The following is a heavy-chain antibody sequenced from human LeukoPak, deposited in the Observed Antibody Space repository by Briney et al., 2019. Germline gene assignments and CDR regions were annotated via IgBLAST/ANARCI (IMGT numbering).Heavy chain of an antibody. CDR2: IYYSGST. V-gene: IGHV4-30-4*08. J-gene: IGHJ4*02. D-gene: IGHD3-10*01. CDR1: GGSISSGDYY. Sequence: PSQTLSLTCTVSGGSISSGDYYWSWIRQPPGKGLEWIGYIYYSGSTYYNPSLKSRVTISVDTSKNQFSLKLSSVTAADTAVYYCARDPSYYYGSGIYWGQGTLVTVSS. CDR3: ARDPSYYYGSGIY.